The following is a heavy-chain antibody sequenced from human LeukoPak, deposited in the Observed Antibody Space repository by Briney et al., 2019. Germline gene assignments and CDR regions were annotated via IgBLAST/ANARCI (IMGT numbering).Heavy chain of an antibody. CDR3: ARADSSTISAY. V-gene: IGHV1-18*01. D-gene: IGHD3-22*01. J-gene: IGHJ4*02. CDR2: ISAYNGNT. CDR1: GYTFTSYG. Sequence: ASVNVSFQATGYTFTSYGISWVGPAPGQGVEWMGCISAYNGNTNYAQKLQGGVTMTTDTSTSTAYMERRSLRSDDTAVYYSARADSSTISAYWGQGTLVTVSS.